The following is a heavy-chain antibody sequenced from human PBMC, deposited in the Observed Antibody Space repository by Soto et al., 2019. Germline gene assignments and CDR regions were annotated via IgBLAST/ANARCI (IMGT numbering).Heavy chain of an antibody. Sequence: SVKVSCKASGDTFSSHALSWGRQAPGQGLEWMGGIIPIFDARTYAQKFQGRVTISADKSTKTGYMELSSLTSEDPAVYYCARSSTTYYYPSSPYWPDKELDIWGQGTLVTVSS. J-gene: IGHJ4*02. CDR3: ARSSTTYYYPSSPYWPDKELDI. D-gene: IGHD3-10*01. CDR1: GDTFSSHA. CDR2: IIPIFDAR. V-gene: IGHV1-69*06.